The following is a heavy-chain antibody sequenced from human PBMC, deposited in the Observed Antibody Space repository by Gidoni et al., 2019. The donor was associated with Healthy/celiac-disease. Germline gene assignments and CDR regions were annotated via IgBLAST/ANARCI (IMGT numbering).Heavy chain of an antibody. Sequence: QVQLVESGGGVVQPGRSLRLSCAASGFTFSSYGMHWVRPAPGKGLEWVAVISYDGSNKYYADSVKGRFTISRDNSKNTLYLQMNSLRAEDTAVYYCAKDRLGYCSGGSCHNFDYWGQGTLVTVSS. CDR1: GFTFSSYG. V-gene: IGHV3-30*18. CDR3: AKDRLGYCSGGSCHNFDY. J-gene: IGHJ4*02. CDR2: ISYDGSNK. D-gene: IGHD2-15*01.